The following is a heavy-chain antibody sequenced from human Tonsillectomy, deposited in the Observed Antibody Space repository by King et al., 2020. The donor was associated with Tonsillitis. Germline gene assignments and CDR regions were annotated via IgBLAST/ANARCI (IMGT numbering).Heavy chain of an antibody. V-gene: IGHV5-51*01. Sequence: VQLVESGAEVKKPGESLKISCKGSGYSFPSQWIGWVRQMPGKGLEWRGIIFPRDSDTRYSPSFQGQVTISADKSISTAYLQWSNLKASDTAMYYCARTYGGSYWDPFDYWGQGTLVTVSS. D-gene: IGHD1-26*01. CDR2: IFPRDSDT. J-gene: IGHJ4*02. CDR1: GYSFPSQW. CDR3: ARTYGGSYWDPFDY.